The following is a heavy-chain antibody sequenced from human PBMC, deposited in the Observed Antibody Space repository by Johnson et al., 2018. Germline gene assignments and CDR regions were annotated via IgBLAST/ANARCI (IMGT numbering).Heavy chain of an antibody. J-gene: IGHJ6*03. V-gene: IGHV3-23*04. Sequence: VQLVQSGGGVVQPGRSLRLSCAASGFTFSSYAMSWVRQAPGKGLEWVSAIRGSGGSTYYADYVKGRFIISRDNSKNTLYRQMNSLRAEDTAVYYGAKPNLYWNYYYYMDVWGKGTTVTVSS. CDR2: IRGSGGST. CDR3: AKPNLYWNYYYYMDV. D-gene: IGHD1-1*01. CDR1: GFTFSSYA.